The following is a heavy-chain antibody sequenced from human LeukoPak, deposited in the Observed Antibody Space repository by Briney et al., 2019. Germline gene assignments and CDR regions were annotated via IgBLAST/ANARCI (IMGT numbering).Heavy chain of an antibody. D-gene: IGHD3-10*01. J-gene: IGHJ4*02. CDR1: GGSISSSSYY. CDR2: IYYSGST. V-gene: IGHV4-39*02. CDR3: ARDYGSGSYPH. Sequence: SETLSLTCTVSGGSISSSSYYWGWIRQPPGKGLEWIGSIYYSGSTYYNPSLKSRVTISVDTSKNQFSLKLSSVTAADTAVYYCARDYGSGSYPHWGQGTLVPVSS.